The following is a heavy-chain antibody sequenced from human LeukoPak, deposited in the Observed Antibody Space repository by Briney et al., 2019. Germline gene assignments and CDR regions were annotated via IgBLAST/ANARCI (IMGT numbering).Heavy chain of an antibody. CDR3: AKDLEMATMSYYGMDV. CDR1: GFTFSSYG. Sequence: GGSLRLSCAASGFTFSSYGMHWVRQAPGKGLEWVEVISYDGSNKYYADSVKGRFTISRDNSKNTLYLQMNSLRAEDTAVYYCAKDLEMATMSYYGMDVWGQGTTVTVPS. J-gene: IGHJ6*02. V-gene: IGHV3-30*18. D-gene: IGHD5-24*01. CDR2: ISYDGSNK.